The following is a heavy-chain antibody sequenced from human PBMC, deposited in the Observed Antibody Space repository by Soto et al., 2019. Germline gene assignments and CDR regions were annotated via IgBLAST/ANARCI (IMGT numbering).Heavy chain of an antibody. Sequence: PSETLSLTCTVSGGSISSYYWSWIRQPPGKGLEWIGYIYYSGSTNYNPSLKSRVTISVDTSKNQFSLKLSSVTAADTAVYYCARESVGGPADYWGQGTLVTVSS. CDR2: IYYSGST. V-gene: IGHV4-59*01. CDR1: GGSISSYY. CDR3: ARESVGGPADY. J-gene: IGHJ4*02. D-gene: IGHD1-26*01.